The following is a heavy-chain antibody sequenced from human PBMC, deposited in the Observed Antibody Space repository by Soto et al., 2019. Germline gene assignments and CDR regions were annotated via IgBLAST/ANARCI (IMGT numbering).Heavy chain of an antibody. CDR2: IHHSGNT. J-gene: IGHJ3*02. CDR1: ADSITSGNYY. V-gene: IGHV4-31*03. CDR3: ARPNYDIFTGLSGFDI. D-gene: IGHD3-9*01. Sequence: QVQLQESGPGLVKPSQTLSLTCIVSADSITSGNYYWSSIRQHPGKGLEWIGYIHHSGNTYYIPSLNCRLSLSVDMSTTQFSLQLSSVTAADTALYFCARPNYDIFTGLSGFDIWGQGTRVTVSS.